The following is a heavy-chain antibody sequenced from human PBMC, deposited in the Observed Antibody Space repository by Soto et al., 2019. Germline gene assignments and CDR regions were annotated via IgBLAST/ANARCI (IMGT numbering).Heavy chain of an antibody. CDR3: ARYNWNDWGYYYYGMDV. D-gene: IGHD1-1*01. V-gene: IGHV4-4*07. CDR2: IYTSGST. CDR1: GGSISSYY. Sequence: SETLSLTCTVSGGSISSYYWSWIRQPAGRGLEWIGRIYTSGSTNYNPSLKSRVTMSVDTSKNQFSLKLSSVTAADTAVYYCARYNWNDWGYYYYGMDVWGQGTTVTVSS. J-gene: IGHJ6*02.